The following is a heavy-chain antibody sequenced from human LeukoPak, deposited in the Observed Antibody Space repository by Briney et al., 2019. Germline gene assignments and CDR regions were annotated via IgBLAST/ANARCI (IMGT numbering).Heavy chain of an antibody. CDR3: ATYPPITGVHDAFDI. J-gene: IGHJ3*02. CDR1: GFTFSSYG. CDR2: ISYDGSNK. Sequence: GRSLRLSCAASGFTFSSYGMHWVRQAPGKGLEWVAVISYDGSNKYYADSVKGRFTISRDNSKNTLYLQMNSLRAEDTAVYYCATYPPITGVHDAFDIWGQGTMVTVSS. D-gene: IGHD1-20*01. V-gene: IGHV3-30*03.